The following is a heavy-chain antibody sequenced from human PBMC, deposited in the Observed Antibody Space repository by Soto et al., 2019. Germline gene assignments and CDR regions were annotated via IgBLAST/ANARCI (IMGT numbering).Heavy chain of an antibody. J-gene: IGHJ6*02. Sequence: ASVKVSCKASGYTFTGYYMHWVRQAPGQGLEWMGWINPNSGGTNYAQKFQGRVTMTRDTSISTAYMELSRLRSDDTAVYYCASTNGSGSLRYYYYGMDVWGQGTTVTVS. V-gene: IGHV1-2*02. CDR1: GYTFTGYY. CDR2: INPNSGGT. D-gene: IGHD6-19*01. CDR3: ASTNGSGSLRYYYYGMDV.